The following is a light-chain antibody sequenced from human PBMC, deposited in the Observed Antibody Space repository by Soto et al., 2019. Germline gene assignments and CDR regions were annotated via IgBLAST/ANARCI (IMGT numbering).Light chain of an antibody. CDR1: SSDIGSYNL. V-gene: IGLV2-23*01. J-gene: IGLJ3*02. Sequence: QSALTQPASVSGSPGQSITVSCTGTSSDIGSYNLVSWYQHHPGKAPKLMIYAGSKRPSGVSSRFSGSKSGNTASLTISGLHAEDAADYYCCSYAGSSTLLFGGGTKVTVL. CDR2: AGS. CDR3: CSYAGSSTLL.